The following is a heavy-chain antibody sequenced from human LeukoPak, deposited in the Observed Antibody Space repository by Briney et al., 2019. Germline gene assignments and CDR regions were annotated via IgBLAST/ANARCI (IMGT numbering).Heavy chain of an antibody. Sequence: SQTLSLTCVVSGGSISSGGYSWSWIRQPPGKGLEWIGYIYHSGSTYYNPSLKSRVTISVDRSKNQFSLKLSSVTAADTAVYYCARAVVVTSLDAFDIWGQGTMVTVSS. V-gene: IGHV4-30-2*01. CDR1: GGSISSGGYS. J-gene: IGHJ3*02. CDR2: IYHSGST. D-gene: IGHD2-15*01. CDR3: ARAVVVTSLDAFDI.